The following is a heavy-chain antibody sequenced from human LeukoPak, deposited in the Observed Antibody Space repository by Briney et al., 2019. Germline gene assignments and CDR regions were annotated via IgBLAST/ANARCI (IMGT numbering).Heavy chain of an antibody. D-gene: IGHD6-6*01. CDR2: IYYSGST. CDR3: ARDRVAARPLYWYYGMDV. Sequence: SQTLSLTCTVSGGSISSGGYYWSWIRRHPGKGLEWIGYIYYSGSTYYNPSLKSRVTISVDTSKNQFSLKLSSVTAADTAVYYCARDRVAARPLYWYYGMDVWGQGTTVTVSS. CDR1: GGSISSGGYY. J-gene: IGHJ6*02. V-gene: IGHV4-31*03.